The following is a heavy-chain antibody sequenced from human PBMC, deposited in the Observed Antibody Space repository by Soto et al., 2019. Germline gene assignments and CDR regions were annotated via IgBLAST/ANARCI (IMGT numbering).Heavy chain of an antibody. CDR2: IIPIFGTA. J-gene: IGHJ6*02. CDR3: ARDVIIDLTEIPSSTAYYYYGMDV. V-gene: IGHV1-69*13. CDR1: GGTFSSYA. D-gene: IGHD2-2*01. Sequence: SVKVSCKASGGTFSSYAISWVRQAPGQGLEWMGGIIPIFGTANYAQKFQGRVTITADESTSTAYMELSSLRSEDTAVYYCARDVIIDLTEIPSSTAYYYYGMDVWGQGTTVTVSS.